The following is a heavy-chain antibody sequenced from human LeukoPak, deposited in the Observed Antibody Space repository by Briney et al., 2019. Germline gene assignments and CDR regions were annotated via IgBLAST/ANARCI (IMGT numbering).Heavy chain of an antibody. J-gene: IGHJ4*02. CDR3: ARVAAAGRIFDY. CDR1: GGSISSGTYY. V-gene: IGHV4-61*02. CDR2: IYTSGST. D-gene: IGHD6-13*01. Sequence: PSETLSLTCTVSGGSISSGTYYWSWIRQPAGKGLEWIGRIYTSGSTNYNPSLKSRVTISVDTSKNQFSLKLSSVTAADTAVYYCARVAAAGRIFDYWGQGTLVTVSS.